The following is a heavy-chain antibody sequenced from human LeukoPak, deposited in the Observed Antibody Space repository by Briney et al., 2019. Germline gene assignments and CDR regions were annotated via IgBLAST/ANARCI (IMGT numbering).Heavy chain of an antibody. CDR1: GFTFDDYA. CDR3: VKSFYTSPPAGMDV. D-gene: IGHD2-2*02. J-gene: IGHJ6*02. CDR2: ISWKSDII. Sequence: PGGSLRLSCAASGFTFDDYAMHWVRQVPGKGLEWVSTISWKSDIIGYADSVKGRFTISRDNAKSSLYLQMNSLRVEDTALYYCVKSFYTSPPAGMDVWGQGTTVTVSS. V-gene: IGHV3-9*01.